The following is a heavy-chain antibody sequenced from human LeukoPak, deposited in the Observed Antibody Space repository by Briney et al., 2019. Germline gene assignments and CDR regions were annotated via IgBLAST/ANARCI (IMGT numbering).Heavy chain of an antibody. Sequence: SVRVSCKASGGTFSSYTISWVRQAPGQGLEWMGGIIPIFGTANYAQKFQGRVTITADESTSTAYMELSSLRSEDTAVYYCARAMMTSKKKRGYSYGYVGGRFDYWGQGTLVTVSS. CDR3: ARAMMTSKKKRGYSYGYVGGRFDY. CDR2: IIPIFGTA. J-gene: IGHJ4*02. D-gene: IGHD5-18*01. CDR1: GGTFSSYT. V-gene: IGHV1-69*01.